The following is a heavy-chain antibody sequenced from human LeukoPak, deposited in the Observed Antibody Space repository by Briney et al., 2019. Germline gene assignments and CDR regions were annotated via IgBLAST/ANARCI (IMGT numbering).Heavy chain of an antibody. J-gene: IGHJ5*02. CDR3: ATYYYDSSGYYYPNWFDP. Sequence: GSSVKVSCKASRGTFSSYAISWVRQAPGQGLEWMGRIIPIFGTANYAQKFQGRVTITTDESTSTPYMELSSLRSEDTAVYYCATYYYDSSGYYYPNWFDPWGQGTLVTVSS. V-gene: IGHV1-69*05. D-gene: IGHD3-22*01. CDR2: IIPIFGTA. CDR1: RGTFSSYA.